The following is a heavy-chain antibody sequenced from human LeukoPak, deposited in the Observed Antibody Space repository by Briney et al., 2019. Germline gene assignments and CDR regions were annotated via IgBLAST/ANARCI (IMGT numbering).Heavy chain of an antibody. J-gene: IGHJ4*02. V-gene: IGHV4-4*07. D-gene: IGHD5-18*01. Sequence: SETLSLTCTVSGGFIHTYNWIWIRQPAGEGLEWVGRNNVAGNSYYNPSLKGRVSISVDRPNNRFSLELTSVTAADTAVYYCARDREHSYGSDLDHWGQGILVTVSS. CDR3: ARDREHSYGSDLDH. CDR2: NNVAGNS. CDR1: GGFIHTYN.